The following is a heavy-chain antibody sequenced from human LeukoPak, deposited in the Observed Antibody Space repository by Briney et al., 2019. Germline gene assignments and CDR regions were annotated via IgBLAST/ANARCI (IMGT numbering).Heavy chain of an antibody. Sequence: GGSLRLSCAASGFTFSSYSMNWVRQAPGKGLEWVSYISSSSSIIYYADSVKGRFTISRDNAKYSLFLQMNSLRAEDTAVYYCARAWELLHPFDYWGQGTLVTVSS. CDR1: GFTFSSYS. CDR3: ARAWELLHPFDY. V-gene: IGHV3-48*01. D-gene: IGHD1-26*01. J-gene: IGHJ4*02. CDR2: ISSSSSII.